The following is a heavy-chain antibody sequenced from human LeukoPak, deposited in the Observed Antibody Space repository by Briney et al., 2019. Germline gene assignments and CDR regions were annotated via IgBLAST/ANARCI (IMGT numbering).Heavy chain of an antibody. CDR2: ITYNGVT. CDR3: TRSGLTGMRTYPRTSSYYYGMDV. J-gene: IGHJ6*02. CDR1: GGSFSGYY. Sequence: PSETLSLTCAVYGGSFSGYYWSWIRQSPGKGLEWIGEITYNGVTNYNPSLKVTISVDTSKNLLSLQMNSVTAADTAVYFCTRSGLTGMRTYPRTSSYYYGMDVWGQGTAVTVSS. D-gene: IGHD1/OR15-1a*01. V-gene: IGHV4-34*01.